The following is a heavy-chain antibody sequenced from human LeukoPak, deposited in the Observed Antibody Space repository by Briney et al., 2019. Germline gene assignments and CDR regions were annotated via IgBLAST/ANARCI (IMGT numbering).Heavy chain of an antibody. CDR1: GFSFSSYG. D-gene: IGHD3-22*01. Sequence: PGGSLRLSCAASGFSFSSYGLNWVRQAPGKGLEWVSYISSSSSTIYYADSVKGRFTISRDNAKNSLYLQTNSLRAEDTAVYYCASDSSGYYWGQGTLVTVSS. CDR3: ASDSSGYY. V-gene: IGHV3-48*04. CDR2: ISSSSSTI. J-gene: IGHJ4*02.